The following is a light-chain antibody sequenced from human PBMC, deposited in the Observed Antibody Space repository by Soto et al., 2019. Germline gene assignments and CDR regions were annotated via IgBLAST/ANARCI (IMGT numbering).Light chain of an antibody. Sequence: VMTQSTLSLPVTLGQPATLSGSASQTVSSNYLAWCQQRPGQAPRLLIYGASTRAAGIPDRFSGSGSGTDFTLTITRLEPEDSAVYFCQQYTGPPTTFGQGTLLEIK. CDR1: QTVSSNY. CDR3: QQYTGPPTT. J-gene: IGKJ5*01. CDR2: GAS. V-gene: IGKV3-20*01.